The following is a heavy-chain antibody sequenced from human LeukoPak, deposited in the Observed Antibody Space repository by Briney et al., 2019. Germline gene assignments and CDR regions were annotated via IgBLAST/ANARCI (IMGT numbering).Heavy chain of an antibody. CDR2: IRHGGTT. J-gene: IGHJ6*03. CDR3: AKKDYYYMDV. V-gene: IGHV4-34*08. CDR1: GLRFSDYY. Sequence: LRLSCAASGLRFSDYYVSWIRQSPGKGLEWIGEIRHGGTTNYNPSLKSRVTISVDKSKNQFSLKLNSVTAADTAVYYCAKKDYYYMDVWGKGTTVTVSS.